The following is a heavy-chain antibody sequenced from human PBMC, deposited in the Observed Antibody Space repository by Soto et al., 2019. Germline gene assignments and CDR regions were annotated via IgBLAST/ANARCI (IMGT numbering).Heavy chain of an antibody. Sequence: ASVKVSCKASGHTFTSYGISWVRQAPGQGLEWMGWISAYNGNTNYAQKLQGRVTMTTDTSTSTAYTELRSLRSDDTAVYYCARDLRYSSAYRFDYWGQGTLVTVSS. J-gene: IGHJ4*02. CDR1: GHTFTSYG. V-gene: IGHV1-18*01. CDR3: ARDLRYSSAYRFDY. D-gene: IGHD6-19*01. CDR2: ISAYNGNT.